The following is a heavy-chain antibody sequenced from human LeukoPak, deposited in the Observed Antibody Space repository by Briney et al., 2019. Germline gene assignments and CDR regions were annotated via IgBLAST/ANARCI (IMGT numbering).Heavy chain of an antibody. Sequence: SETLSLTCAVSGYSISSGYYWGWIRQPPGKGLEWIGSAYHSGSTYYNPSLKSRVTISVDTSTNQFSLKLTSVTAADTAVYYCARTPFCSSDSCSRFEPWGQGTLVTVSS. CDR1: GYSISSGYY. CDR3: ARTPFCSSDSCSRFEP. V-gene: IGHV4-38-2*01. D-gene: IGHD2-2*01. J-gene: IGHJ5*02. CDR2: AYHSGST.